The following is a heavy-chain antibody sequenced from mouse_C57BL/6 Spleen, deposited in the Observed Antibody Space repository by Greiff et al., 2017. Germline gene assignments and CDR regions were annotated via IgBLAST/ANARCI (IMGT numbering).Heavy chain of an antibody. CDR3: TRDWDRYFDV. J-gene: IGHJ1*03. V-gene: IGHV1-15*01. CDR1: GYTFTDYE. Sequence: QVQLQQSGAELVRPGASVTLSCKASGYTFTDYEMHWVKQTPVHGLEWIGAIDPETGGTAYNQKFKGKAILTADKSSSTAYMELRSLTSEDSAVYYCTRDWDRYFDVWGTGTTVTVS. CDR2: IDPETGGT. D-gene: IGHD4-1*01.